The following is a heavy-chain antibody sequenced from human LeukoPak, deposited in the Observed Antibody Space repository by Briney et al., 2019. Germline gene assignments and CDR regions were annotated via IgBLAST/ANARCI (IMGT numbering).Heavy chain of an antibody. V-gene: IGHV1-46*01. CDR3: ARERVTTTSFDY. CDR1: GYTFTTYY. Sequence: ASVKVSCKASGYTFTTYYMHWVRQAPGQGLEWMGIINPSGGGRVYAQKFQGRVTMTRDTSTSTVYMEVNSLRVEDTAVYYCARERVTTTSFDYWGQGVLVTVSS. CDR2: INPSGGGR. J-gene: IGHJ4*02. D-gene: IGHD2/OR15-2a*01.